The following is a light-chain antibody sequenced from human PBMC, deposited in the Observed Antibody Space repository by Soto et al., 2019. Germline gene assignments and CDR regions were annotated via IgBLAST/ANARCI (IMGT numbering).Light chain of an antibody. J-gene: IGKJ5*01. Sequence: EIVLTQSPATLSLSPGERATLSCRASQSVSSYLAWYQQKPGQAPRLLIYDASNRATSIPARFSGSGSGTEFTLTISSIEPEDCAVYYCQQSSKWPPTFGQGTRLDIK. V-gene: IGKV3-11*01. CDR3: QQSSKWPPT. CDR2: DAS. CDR1: QSVSSY.